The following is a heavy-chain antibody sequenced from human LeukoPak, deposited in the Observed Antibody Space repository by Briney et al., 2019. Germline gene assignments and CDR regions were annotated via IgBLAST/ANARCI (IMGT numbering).Heavy chain of an antibody. Sequence: GGSLRLSYAASGFTFSSYSMNWVRQAPGKGLEWVSSLSSSSSYIYYADSVKGRFTISRDNARNSLYLQMNSLRADDAAVYYCAREPTSMGSDYWGQGTLVTVSS. J-gene: IGHJ4*02. CDR3: AREPTSMGSDY. CDR2: LSSSSSYI. V-gene: IGHV3-21*01. D-gene: IGHD5-18*01. CDR1: GFTFSSYS.